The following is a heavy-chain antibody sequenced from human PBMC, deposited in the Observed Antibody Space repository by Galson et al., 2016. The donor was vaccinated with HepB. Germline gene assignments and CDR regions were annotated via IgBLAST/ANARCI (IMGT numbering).Heavy chain of an antibody. J-gene: IGHJ5*02. Sequence: SETLSLTCSVSSGSISNVNYYWAWIRQPPGKGLEWLGTLYYDGSTYHNSSLRSRATFFVDTSRNQFSLQLTSVTAADTAVYYCARLGPAGVGHFDPWGQGTLVTVSS. V-gene: IGHV4-39*01. CDR1: SGSISNVNYY. CDR2: LYYDGST. D-gene: IGHD6-19*01. CDR3: ARLGPAGVGHFDP.